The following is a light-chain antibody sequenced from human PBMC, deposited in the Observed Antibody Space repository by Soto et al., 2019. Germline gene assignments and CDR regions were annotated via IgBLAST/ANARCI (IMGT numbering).Light chain of an antibody. J-gene: IGKJ2*01. CDR2: DAS. V-gene: IGKV3-15*01. CDR3: QQYNNWPHLYT. CDR1: QSVRNN. Sequence: EIVMTQSPATLSVSPGERATLSCRASQSVRNNLAWYQQKPGQAPRLLIYDASTRATGIPARFSGSGSGTEFNLTFTSLQSEDFAMYSCQQYNNWPHLYTFGQGTKLDIK.